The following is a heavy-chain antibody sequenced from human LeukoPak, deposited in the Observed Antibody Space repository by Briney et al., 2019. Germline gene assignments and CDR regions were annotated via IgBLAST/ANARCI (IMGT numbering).Heavy chain of an antibody. V-gene: IGHV7-4-1*02. Sequence: ASVKVSCKASGYTFTSYAMNWVRQAPGQGLEWMGWINTNTGNPTYAQGFTGRFVFSLDTSVSTAYLQISSLKAEDTAVYYCARDVERLLWFGESTPRALDYWGQGTLVTVSS. CDR3: ARDVERLLWFGESTPRALDY. D-gene: IGHD3-10*01. J-gene: IGHJ4*02. CDR2: INTNTGNP. CDR1: GYTFTSYA.